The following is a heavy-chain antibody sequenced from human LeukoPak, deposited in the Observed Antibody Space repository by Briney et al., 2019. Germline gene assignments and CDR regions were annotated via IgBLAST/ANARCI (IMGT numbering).Heavy chain of an antibody. D-gene: IGHD3-22*01. Sequence: GASVKVSCKASGGTFSSYAISWVRQAPGQGLEWMGGIIPIFGTANYAQKFQGRVTITADESTSTAYMELSSLRSEDTAVYYCARAHREYYDSSGPSFFPSDYWGQGTLVTVSS. CDR1: GGTFSSYA. CDR2: IIPIFGTA. CDR3: ARAHREYYDSSGPSFFPSDY. V-gene: IGHV1-69*13. J-gene: IGHJ4*02.